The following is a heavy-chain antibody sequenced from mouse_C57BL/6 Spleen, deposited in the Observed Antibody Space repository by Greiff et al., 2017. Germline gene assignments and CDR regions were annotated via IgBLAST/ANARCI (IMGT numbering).Heavy chain of an antibody. CDR3: ARGTGTWYFDV. CDR2: ISSGSSTI. J-gene: IGHJ1*03. CDR1: GFTFSDYG. Sequence: DVQLQESGGGLVKPGGSLKLSCAASGFTFSDYGMHWVRQAPEKGLEWVAYISSGSSTIYYADTVKGRFTISRDNAKNTLFLQMTSLGSEDTAMYYCARGTGTWYFDVWGTGTTVTVSS. D-gene: IGHD4-1*01. V-gene: IGHV5-17*01.